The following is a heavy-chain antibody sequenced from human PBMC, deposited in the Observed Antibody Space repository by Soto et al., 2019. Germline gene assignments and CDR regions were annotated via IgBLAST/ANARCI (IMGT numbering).Heavy chain of an antibody. CDR2: IIPIFGTA. CDR3: ARVTVAGYYYYGMDV. D-gene: IGHD6-19*01. V-gene: IGHV1-69*13. J-gene: IGHJ6*02. Sequence: SVKVSCKASGGTFSSYSISWVRQAPGQGLEWMGGIIPIFGTANYAQKFQGRVTITADESTSTAYMELSSLRSGDTAVYYCARVTVAGYYYYGMDVWGQGTTVNVSS. CDR1: GGTFSSYS.